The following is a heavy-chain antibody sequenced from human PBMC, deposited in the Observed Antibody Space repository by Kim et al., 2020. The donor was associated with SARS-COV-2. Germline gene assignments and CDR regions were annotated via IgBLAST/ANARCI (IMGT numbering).Heavy chain of an antibody. D-gene: IGHD6-19*01. CDR1: GFTFSNDW. CDR3: GRGSGPGDS. J-gene: IGHJ4*02. CDR2: IKQDGSEK. V-gene: IGHV3-7*01. Sequence: GGSLRLSCAASGFTFSNDWMIWVRQAPGKGLEWVANIKQDGSEKYLVDSVRGRFTISRDNAKNSVYLQMNSLRAEDTAVYYCGRGSGPGDSWGQGTLVTVSS.